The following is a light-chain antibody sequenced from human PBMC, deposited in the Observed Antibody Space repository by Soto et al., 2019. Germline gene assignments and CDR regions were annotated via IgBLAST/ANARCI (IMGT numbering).Light chain of an antibody. CDR1: QSISSY. Sequence: DIQMTQSPSSLSASVGDRVTITCRASQSISSYLNWYQQKPGKAPKLLIYAASSLQSGVPSTFSGSGSATDFSLTIRSLQPEDFATYYCQQSYSTPPTFGQGTKVEIK. CDR2: AAS. J-gene: IGKJ1*01. V-gene: IGKV1-39*01. CDR3: QQSYSTPPT.